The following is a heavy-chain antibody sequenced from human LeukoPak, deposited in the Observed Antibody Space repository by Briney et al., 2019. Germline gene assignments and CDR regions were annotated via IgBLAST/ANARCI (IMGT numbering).Heavy chain of an antibody. Sequence: ASVKVSCKASGYTFTGYYMHWVRQAPGQGLGWMGWINPNSGGTNYAQKFQGRVTMTRDTSISTAYMELSRLRSDDTAVYYCARDHSNDFWSGSGPLYYMDVWGKGTTVTVSS. D-gene: IGHD3-3*01. V-gene: IGHV1-2*02. CDR3: ARDHSNDFWSGSGPLYYMDV. CDR2: INPNSGGT. CDR1: GYTFTGYY. J-gene: IGHJ6*03.